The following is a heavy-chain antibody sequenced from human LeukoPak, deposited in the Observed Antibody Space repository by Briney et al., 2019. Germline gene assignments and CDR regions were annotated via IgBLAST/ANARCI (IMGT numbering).Heavy chain of an antibody. CDR1: GGSISSSSYY. Sequence: SETLSLTCTVSGGSISSSSYYWGWVRQPPGKGLEWIANIYYSGSTYYSPSLRSRVTISVDTSKNQFSLKLTSVTAADTAVYYCARHASVSGNWPRPLDYWGQGSLVTVSS. V-gene: IGHV4-39*01. J-gene: IGHJ4*02. CDR3: ARHASVSGNWPRPLDY. CDR2: IYYSGST. D-gene: IGHD3-3*01.